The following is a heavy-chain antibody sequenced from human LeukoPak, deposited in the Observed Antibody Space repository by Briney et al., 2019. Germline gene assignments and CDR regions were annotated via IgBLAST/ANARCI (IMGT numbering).Heavy chain of an antibody. V-gene: IGHV3-53*05. CDR1: GFTVSSDY. CDR2: IYSGGST. CDR3: ARNWFDP. J-gene: IGHJ5*02. Sequence: GGSLGLSCAASGFTVSSDYMSWVRQAPGKGLEWVSVIYSGGSTYYADSVKGRFTISRDKSKNTVYLQTNSLRFEDTAMYYCARNWFDPWGQGTLVTVSS.